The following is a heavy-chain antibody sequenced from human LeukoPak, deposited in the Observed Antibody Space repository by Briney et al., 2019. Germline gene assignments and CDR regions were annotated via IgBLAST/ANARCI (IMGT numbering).Heavy chain of an antibody. Sequence: GASVKVSCKASGYTFTGYYMHWVRQAPGQGLEWMGWINPNSGGTNYAQKFQGRVTMTRDTSISTAYMELSRLRSDDTAVYYCARDWSSVDFYYMDVWGKGTTVTVSS. CDR3: ARDWSSVDFYYMDV. J-gene: IGHJ6*03. V-gene: IGHV1-2*02. CDR2: INPNSGGT. CDR1: GYTFTGYY.